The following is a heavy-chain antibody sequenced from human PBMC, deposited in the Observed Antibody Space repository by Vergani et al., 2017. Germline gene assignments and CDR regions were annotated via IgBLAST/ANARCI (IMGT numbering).Heavy chain of an antibody. J-gene: IGHJ6*02. D-gene: IGHD2-8*02. V-gene: IGHV1-69*08. CDR3: ARDLVEYNYYYGMDV. CDR1: GGTFSSYT. CDR2: IIPILGIA. Sequence: QVQLVQSGAEVKKPGSSVKVSCKASGGTFSSYTISWVRQAPGQGLEWMGRIIPILGIANYAQKFQGRVTITADKSTSTAYMELSSLRSEDTAVYYCARDLVEYNYYYGMDVWGQGTTVTVSS.